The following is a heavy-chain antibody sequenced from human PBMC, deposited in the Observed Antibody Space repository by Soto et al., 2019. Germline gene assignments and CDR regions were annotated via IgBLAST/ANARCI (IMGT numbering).Heavy chain of an antibody. CDR2: INAGNGNT. J-gene: IGHJ4*02. CDR1: GYTFTGYA. V-gene: IGHV1-3*01. CDR3: ARAVAVAADFVY. D-gene: IGHD6-19*01. Sequence: ASVKVSCKASGYTFTGYAMHWVRQAPGQRLEWMGWINAGNGNTKYSQKFQGRVTITRDTSASTAYMELSSLRSEDTAVYYCARAVAVAADFVYWGQGTLVNVSS.